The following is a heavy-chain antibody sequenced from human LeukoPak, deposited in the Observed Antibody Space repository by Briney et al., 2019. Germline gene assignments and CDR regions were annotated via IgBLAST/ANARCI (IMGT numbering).Heavy chain of an antibody. J-gene: IGHJ4*02. CDR2: IKQDGSEK. D-gene: IGHD3-3*01. V-gene: IGHV3-7*01. CDR1: GFTFSSYW. Sequence: GGSLRLSCAASGFTFSSYWMSWVRQAPGKGLEWVANIKQDGSEKYYVDSVKGRFTISRDNAKNSLYLQMNSLRAEDTAVYYCARDRMGSADFWSGYYTGTFDYRGQGTLVTVSS. CDR3: ARDRMGSADFWSGYYTGTFDY.